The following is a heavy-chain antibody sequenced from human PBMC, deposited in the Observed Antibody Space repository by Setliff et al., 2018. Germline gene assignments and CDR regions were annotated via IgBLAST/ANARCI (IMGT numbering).Heavy chain of an antibody. V-gene: IGHV3-33*08. Sequence: GGSLRLSCAASGFTFSTYRMHWVRQAPGKGLEWVAVIWDDGGNKYHADSVKGRFTISRDNSKNTLYLQMNSLRPEDTAVYYCGRGFSRIEGWGNWFDPWGQGILVTVSS. CDR3: GRGFSRIEGWGNWFDP. CDR1: GFTFSTYR. CDR2: IWDDGGNK. D-gene: IGHD2-15*01. J-gene: IGHJ5*02.